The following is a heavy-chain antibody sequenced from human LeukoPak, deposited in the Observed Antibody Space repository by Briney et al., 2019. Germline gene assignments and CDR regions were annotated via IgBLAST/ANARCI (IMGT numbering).Heavy chain of an antibody. CDR3: ARHLAYDFWSGYYRVFAFDI. V-gene: IGHV4-4*09. CDR2: IYTSGST. Sequence: SETLSLTCTVSGGSISSYYWSWIRQPPGKGLEWIGYIYTSGSTNYNPSLKSRVTISVDTSKNQFSLKLSSVTAADTAAYYCARHLAYDFWSGYYRVFAFDIWGQGTMVTVSS. J-gene: IGHJ3*02. CDR1: GGSISSYY. D-gene: IGHD3-3*01.